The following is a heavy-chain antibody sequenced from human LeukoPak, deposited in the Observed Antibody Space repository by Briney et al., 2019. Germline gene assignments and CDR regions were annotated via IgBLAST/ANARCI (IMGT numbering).Heavy chain of an antibody. CDR2: ISNSGSTI. CDR3: ARESRAGYDDVWESYRYTGLDC. V-gene: IGHV3-11*04. CDR1: GVSISSSSYY. D-gene: IGHD3-16*02. J-gene: IGHJ4*02. Sequence: LSLTCTVSGVSISSSSYYWGWIRQPPGKGLEWVSYISNSGSTIYYADSVKGRFTISRDNAKSSLYLQMNSLRVDDTAVYYCARESRAGYDDVWESYRYTGLDCWGQGTLVTVSS.